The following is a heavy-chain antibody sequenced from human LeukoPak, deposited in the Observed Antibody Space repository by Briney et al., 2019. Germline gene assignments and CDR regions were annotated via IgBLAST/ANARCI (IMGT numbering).Heavy chain of an antibody. V-gene: IGHV4-59*01. CDR1: GGSISSYY. CDR3: ARDRRESSKPNDAFDI. J-gene: IGHJ3*02. Sequence: PSETLSLTCSVSGGSISSYYWSWIRQPPGKGLEWLGYIYYTGATYYNPSLESRVTISIDTSKRQLSLELRSVTATDTAVYFCARDRRESSKPNDAFDIWGQGTVVTVSS. CDR2: IYYTGAT. D-gene: IGHD4-11*01.